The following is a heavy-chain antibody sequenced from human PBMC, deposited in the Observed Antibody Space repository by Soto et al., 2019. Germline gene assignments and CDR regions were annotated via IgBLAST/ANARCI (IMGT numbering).Heavy chain of an antibody. CDR1: GDSIISSDFY. D-gene: IGHD3-3*02. Sequence: GTLSLTCTVSGDSIISSDFYWGWVRQPPGKGLEWIGSIFYLGSSYYNPSLKSRVTMSVDTSKNQFSLRLRSVTAADTALYFCARNSLALRKNNWFDPWGQGIMVTVYS. CDR2: IFYLGSS. J-gene: IGHJ5*02. V-gene: IGHV4-39*01. CDR3: ARNSLALRKNNWFDP.